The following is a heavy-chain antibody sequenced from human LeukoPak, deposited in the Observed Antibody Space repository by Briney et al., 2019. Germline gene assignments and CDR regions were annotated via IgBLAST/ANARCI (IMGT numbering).Heavy chain of an antibody. J-gene: IGHJ4*02. V-gene: IGHV3-23*01. CDR1: GFAFSSYA. D-gene: IGHD5-24*01. CDR3: AKDLGRDGYEIFDY. Sequence: GESLKISCAASGFAFSSYAMSWVRQAPGKGLEWVSTISSSGGSTYYADSVEGRFTVSRDNSKNTVFLQMNSLRAEDTAVYYCAKDLGRDGYEIFDYWGQGTLVTVSS. CDR2: ISSSGGST.